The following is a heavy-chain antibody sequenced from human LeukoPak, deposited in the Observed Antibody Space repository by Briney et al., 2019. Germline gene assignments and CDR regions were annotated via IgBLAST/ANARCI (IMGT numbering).Heavy chain of an antibody. J-gene: IGHJ4*02. CDR1: GGTFSSYA. CDR2: IITIFGTE. Sequence: GASVTVSCMASGGTFSSYAIGWLRQPPGQGLEGMGGIITIFGTENYAQKFQGRVTITTDESTSTAYMELSSLRSEDTAVYYCARDLIMITCGGFIVRRNNFAYLGQGTLVSVSS. CDR3: ARDLIMITCGGFIVRRNNFAY. D-gene: IGHD3-16*02. V-gene: IGHV1-69*05.